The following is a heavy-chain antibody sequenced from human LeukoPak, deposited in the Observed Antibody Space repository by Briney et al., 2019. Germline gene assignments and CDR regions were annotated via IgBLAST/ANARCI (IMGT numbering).Heavy chain of an antibody. CDR2: ISGSGGST. D-gene: IGHD5-24*01. V-gene: IGHV3-23*01. CDR1: GFTVSSNY. Sequence: PGGSLRLSCAASGFTVSSNYMSWVRQAPGKGLEWVSAISGSGGSTYYADSVKGRFTISRDNSKNTLYLQMNSLRAEDTAVYYCARDLTMATIGPIDYWGQGTLVTVSS. J-gene: IGHJ4*02. CDR3: ARDLTMATIGPIDY.